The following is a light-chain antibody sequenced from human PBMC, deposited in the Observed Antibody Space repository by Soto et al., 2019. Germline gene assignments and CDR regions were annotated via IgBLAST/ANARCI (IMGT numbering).Light chain of an antibody. V-gene: IGKV3-15*01. Sequence: EIVMTQSPVTLSVSPGERATLSCTASQSVNNNVAWYQQKPGHTPRLLIYSASIGATGTPARFSGSGSGTEFTLTISSLQPDDFATYYCQQYNTYSSLTFGGGTKVDIK. CDR3: QQYNTYSSLT. J-gene: IGKJ4*01. CDR1: QSVNNN. CDR2: SAS.